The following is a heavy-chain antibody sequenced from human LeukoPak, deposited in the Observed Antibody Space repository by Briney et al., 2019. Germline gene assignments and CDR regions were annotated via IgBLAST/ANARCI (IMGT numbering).Heavy chain of an antibody. D-gene: IGHD1-26*01. CDR3: AGERGWRGRFHP. CDR2: IYYSGST. Sequence: SETLSLTCTVSGGSISSYYWSWIRKPPGKGLEWIGYIYYSGSTNYNPSLKSRVTISVDTSKNQFSLKLSSVTAADTAVYYCAGERGWRGRFHPWGQGTLVTVSS. V-gene: IGHV4-59*01. J-gene: IGHJ5*02. CDR1: GGSISSYY.